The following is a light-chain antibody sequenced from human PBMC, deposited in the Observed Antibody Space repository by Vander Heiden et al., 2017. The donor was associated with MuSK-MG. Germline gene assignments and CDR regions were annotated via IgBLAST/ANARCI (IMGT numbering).Light chain of an antibody. V-gene: IGLV2-8*01. Sequence: SALTPPPSASGPPGQSVTISCTGTSSDAGGYNYVSWYQQHPSKAPKLIIYEGSKRPSGVPDRFSGSKSGNTASLTVSGLQPEDEADYYCSSYGGSNNLVVGGGTKLTVL. CDR3: SSYGGSNNLV. J-gene: IGLJ2*01. CDR1: SSDAGGYNY. CDR2: EGS.